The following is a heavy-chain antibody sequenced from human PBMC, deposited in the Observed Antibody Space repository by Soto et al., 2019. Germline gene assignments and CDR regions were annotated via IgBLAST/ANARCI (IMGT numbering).Heavy chain of an antibody. CDR3: ARGRRNYADY. V-gene: IGHV3-11*01. D-gene: IGHD1-7*01. J-gene: IGHJ4*02. CDR1: GFTFSDYY. CDR2: ITSSGSTI. Sequence: QVQLVESGGGLVKPGGSLRLSCAASGFTFSDYYMSWIRQAPGKGLEYISYITSSGSTIYYADSVKGRVTISRDNAKNSLYLQVNSLSVEDTAVYYCARGRRNYADYWGQGTLVTVSS.